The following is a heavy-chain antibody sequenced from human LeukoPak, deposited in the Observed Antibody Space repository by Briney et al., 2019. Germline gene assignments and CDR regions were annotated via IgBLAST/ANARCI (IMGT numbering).Heavy chain of an antibody. Sequence: PSETLSLTCTVSGGSISSYYWSWVRQAPRKGLEWVSAIYTDGNTHYAGSVKGRFTISRDSFKNTLYLQMNSLRAEDTAVYYCARDRPYGGVGDFDYWGQGTLVTVSS. V-gene: IGHV3-66*01. CDR3: ARDRPYGGVGDFDY. CDR2: IYTDGNT. J-gene: IGHJ4*02. CDR1: GGSISSYY. D-gene: IGHD3-16*01.